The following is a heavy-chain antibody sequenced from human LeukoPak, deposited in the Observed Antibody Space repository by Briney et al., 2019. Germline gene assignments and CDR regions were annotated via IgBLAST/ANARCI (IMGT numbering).Heavy chain of an antibody. Sequence: ASVKVSCKASGYTFTSYVIHWERQPPGQRLEWMGWINAGNGNTKYSQEFQDRVTITRDTSASTAYMELSSLRSEDMAVYYCARARYETRIWPKSRYDYYHYMDVWGKGTTVTVSS. CDR2: INAGNGNT. J-gene: IGHJ6*03. CDR1: GYTFTSYV. D-gene: IGHD3-3*01. CDR3: ARARYETRIWPKSRYDYYHYMDV. V-gene: IGHV1-3*03.